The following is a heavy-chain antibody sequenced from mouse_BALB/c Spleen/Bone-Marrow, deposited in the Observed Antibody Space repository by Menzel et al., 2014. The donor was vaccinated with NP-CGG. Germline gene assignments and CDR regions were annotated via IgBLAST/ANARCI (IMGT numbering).Heavy chain of an antibody. D-gene: IGHD1-3*01. CDR2: IALANGNT. Sequence: EVQLQQSGAELVKPGASVKLSCTASGFNIKDAYMHWVKQRPAQGLEWIGRIALANGNTEYDPKFLDKATITADTSSNTAYLQLSSLTSEDTAVYYCARSPGEVNYWGQGTLVTVSA. J-gene: IGHJ3*01. CDR1: GFNIKDAY. V-gene: IGHV14-3*02. CDR3: ARSPGEVNY.